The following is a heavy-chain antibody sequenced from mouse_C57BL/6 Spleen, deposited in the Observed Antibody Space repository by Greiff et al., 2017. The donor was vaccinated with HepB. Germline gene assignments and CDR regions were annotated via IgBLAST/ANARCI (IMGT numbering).Heavy chain of an antibody. D-gene: IGHD2-5*01. CDR3: ASGTYSNYNYAMDY. CDR2: INPYNGDT. V-gene: IGHV1-20*01. Sequence: EVMLVESGPELVKPGDSVKISCKASGYSFTGYFMNWVMQSHGKSLEWIGRINPYNGDTFYNQKFKGKATLTVDKSSSTAHMELRSLTSEDSAVYYCASGTYSNYNYAMDYWGQGTSVTVSS. CDR1: GYSFTGYF. J-gene: IGHJ4*01.